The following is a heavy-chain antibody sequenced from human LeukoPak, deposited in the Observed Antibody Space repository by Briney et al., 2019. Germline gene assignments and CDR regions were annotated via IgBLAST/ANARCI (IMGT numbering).Heavy chain of an antibody. D-gene: IGHD2-2*01. CDR2: ISSSSSYI. Sequence: GGSLRLSCATSGFTFSSYSMNWVRQAPGKGLEWLSSISSSSSYIYYADSVKGRFTISRDNAKNSLYLQMNSLRAEDTAVYYCARKGVYCSSTSCQIPYGMDVWGQGTTVTVSS. V-gene: IGHV3-21*01. CDR1: GFTFSSYS. J-gene: IGHJ6*02. CDR3: ARKGVYCSSTSCQIPYGMDV.